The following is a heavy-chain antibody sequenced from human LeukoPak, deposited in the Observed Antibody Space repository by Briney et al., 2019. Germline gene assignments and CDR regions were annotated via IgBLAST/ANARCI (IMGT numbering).Heavy chain of an antibody. J-gene: IGHJ4*02. CDR3: ARGGYSGTYYFDY. D-gene: IGHD1-26*01. Sequence: GRSLRLSCAASGFTFSTYGMHWVRQAPGTGLEWVAVVWYDGSNIHYVDSVKGRFTISRDNSKSTLYLQMNSLTAEDTAVCYCARGGYSGTYYFDYWGQGTLVTVSS. CDR1: GFTFSTYG. CDR2: VWYDGSNI. V-gene: IGHV3-33*01.